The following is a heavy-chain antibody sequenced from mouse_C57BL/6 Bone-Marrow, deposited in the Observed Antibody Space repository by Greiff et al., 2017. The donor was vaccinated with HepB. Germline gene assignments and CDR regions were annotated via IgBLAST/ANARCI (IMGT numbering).Heavy chain of an antibody. CDR2: INYDGSST. V-gene: IGHV5-16*01. CDR3: ARDEIDDGYYDY. J-gene: IGHJ2*01. CDR1: GFTFSDYY. Sequence: DVKLVESEGGLVQPGSSMKLSCTASGFTFSDYYMAWVRQVPEKGLEWVANINYDGSSTYYLDSLKSRFIISGDNAKNNLYLQMSSLKSEDTATYYCARDEIDDGYYDYWGQGTTLTVSS. D-gene: IGHD2-3*01.